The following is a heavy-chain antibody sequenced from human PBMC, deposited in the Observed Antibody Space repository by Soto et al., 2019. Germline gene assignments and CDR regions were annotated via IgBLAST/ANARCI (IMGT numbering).Heavy chain of an antibody. CDR1: GGTFSSYT. D-gene: IGHD2-2*02. V-gene: IGHV1-69*02. CDR2: IIPILGIA. Sequence: QVQLVQSGAEVKKPGSSVKVSCKASGGTFSSYTISWVRQAPGQGLEWMGRIIPILGIANYAQKFQGRVTITADTSTSTACMELSSLRSEETAVYYCAMEYCSSTSCYRDYWGQGTLVTVSS. CDR3: AMEYCSSTSCYRDY. J-gene: IGHJ4*02.